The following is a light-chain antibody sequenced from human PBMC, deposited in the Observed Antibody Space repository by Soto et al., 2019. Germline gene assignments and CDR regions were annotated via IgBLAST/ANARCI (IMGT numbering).Light chain of an antibody. J-gene: IGLJ1*01. CDR2: EVS. CDR3: SSYAGSNNF. Sequence: QSVLTQLPSASGSPGQSVTISCTGTSSDVGGYNYVSWYQQHPGKAPKLMIYEVSKRPSGVPDRFSGSKSGNTASLTVSGLQAEDEADYYCSSYAGSNNFFGTGTKVTVL. CDR1: SSDVGGYNY. V-gene: IGLV2-8*01.